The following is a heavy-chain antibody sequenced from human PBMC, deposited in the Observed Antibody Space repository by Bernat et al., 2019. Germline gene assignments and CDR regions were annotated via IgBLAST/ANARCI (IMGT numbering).Heavy chain of an antibody. CDR2: IRSKPNNYAT. J-gene: IGHJ4*02. D-gene: IGHD4-17*01. CDR3: LGETTVGDF. Sequence: EVQLVESGGGLVQPGGSLKLSCAASGFTFSGSAMHWVRQASGKGLEWVGRIRSKPNNYATAYVASVKGRFTISRDDSKNTAYLQMNSLRTEDTAVYYCLGETTVGDFWGQGTLVTVSS. V-gene: IGHV3-73*02. CDR1: GFTFSGSA.